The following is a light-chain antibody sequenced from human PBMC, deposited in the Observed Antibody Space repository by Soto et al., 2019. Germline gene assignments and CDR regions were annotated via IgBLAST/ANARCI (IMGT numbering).Light chain of an antibody. Sequence: QSALTQPASVSGSPGQSITISCTGTSSDVGKYNLVSWYQHHPGKAPKLMLYEVSKRPSGLSNRFSGSKSGNTASLTISGLQTEDEADYYCCSYAGVDTYVFGTGTKLTVL. J-gene: IGLJ1*01. CDR1: SSDVGKYNL. CDR3: CSYAGVDTYV. V-gene: IGLV2-23*02. CDR2: EVS.